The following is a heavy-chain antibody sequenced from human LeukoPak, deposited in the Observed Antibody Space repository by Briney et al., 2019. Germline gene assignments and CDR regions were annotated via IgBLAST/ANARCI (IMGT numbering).Heavy chain of an antibody. D-gene: IGHD4-17*01. Sequence: GGSLKLSCAASGFTFSTYAMSWVRQAPGKGLEWVSAISVSAGSTYYADSVKGRFTISRDNSKNTLYLQMNSLRAEDTAVYYCAKDWGGLRLLKTDYWGQGTLVTVSS. CDR2: ISVSAGST. J-gene: IGHJ4*02. CDR3: AKDWGGLRLLKTDY. V-gene: IGHV3-23*01. CDR1: GFTFSTYA.